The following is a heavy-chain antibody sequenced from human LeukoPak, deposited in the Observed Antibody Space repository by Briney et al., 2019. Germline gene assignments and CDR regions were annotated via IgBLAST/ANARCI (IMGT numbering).Heavy chain of an antibody. J-gene: IGHJ4*02. CDR2: IDYDSSHI. CDR1: GFTFSNSA. V-gene: IGHV3-21*01. D-gene: IGHD3-9*01. Sequence: GGSQRLSCAASGFTFSNSAMNWVRQVPGKGLEWVSSIDYDSSHIYYAASVRGRFTISRDNARNSVYLQMNSLRVEDTAVYYCARDPLRYLRVGHYDYWGQGTLVAVSS. CDR3: ARDPLRYLRVGHYDY.